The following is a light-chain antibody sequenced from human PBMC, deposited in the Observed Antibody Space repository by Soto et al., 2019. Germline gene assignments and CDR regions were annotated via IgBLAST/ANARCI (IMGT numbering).Light chain of an antibody. V-gene: IGKV4-1*01. Sequence: DIVMTQSPDSLAVSLGERATINCKSSQSVLSSSNNKNFLVWYQQRPGQPPKLLIYWASTRESGVPDRFTGSGLGTEFTLTIGSLQAEDVAVYYCQQYYGSPLTFGGGTKVEIK. J-gene: IGKJ4*01. CDR2: WAS. CDR1: QSVLSSSNNKNF. CDR3: QQYYGSPLT.